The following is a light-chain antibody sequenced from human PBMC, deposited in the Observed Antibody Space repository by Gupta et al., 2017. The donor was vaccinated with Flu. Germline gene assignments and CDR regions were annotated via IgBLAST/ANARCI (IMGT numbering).Light chain of an antibody. J-gene: IGKJ1*01. Sequence: IVLTQSPATLSLFPGERATLSCRASQSVSTYLAWYQHKPGQAPRLLIHDASDRATGVPARFSGSGSGTDFTLTISRLEPEDFAIYYCQQRRHCPFVFGQGTKVEIK. V-gene: IGKV3-11*01. CDR3: QQRRHCPFV. CDR2: DAS. CDR1: QSVSTY.